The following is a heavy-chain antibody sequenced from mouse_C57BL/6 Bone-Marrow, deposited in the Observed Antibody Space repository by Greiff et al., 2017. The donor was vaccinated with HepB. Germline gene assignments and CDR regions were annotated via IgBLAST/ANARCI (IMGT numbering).Heavy chain of an antibody. Sequence: VQRVESGAELVRPGASVKLSCKASGYTFTDYYINWVKQRPGQGLEWIGRIYPGSGNTYYNDKFKGKATLTAEKSTSTAYMQLSSLTSEDSAVYFCATPTGYFDYWGQGTTLTVSS. CDR3: ATPTGYFDY. CDR2: IYPGSGNT. V-gene: IGHV1-76*01. D-gene: IGHD4-1*02. CDR1: GYTFTDYY. J-gene: IGHJ2*01.